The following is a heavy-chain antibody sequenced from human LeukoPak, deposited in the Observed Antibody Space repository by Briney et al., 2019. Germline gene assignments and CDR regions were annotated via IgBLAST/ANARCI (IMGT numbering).Heavy chain of an antibody. CDR2: VIPIFVTA. J-gene: IGHJ6*03. V-gene: IGHV1-69*06. CDR3: ASQSSITIFGVETKGPYYYMDV. D-gene: IGHD3-3*01. Sequence: ASVKVSCKASGGTFSSYAISCVRQAPGQRLEWMGRVIPIFVTANYAQKCEGKVTIPSDKSTSTAYMELSSLRSEDTAVYYCASQSSITIFGVETKGPYYYMDVWGKGTTVTVSS. CDR1: GGTFSSYA.